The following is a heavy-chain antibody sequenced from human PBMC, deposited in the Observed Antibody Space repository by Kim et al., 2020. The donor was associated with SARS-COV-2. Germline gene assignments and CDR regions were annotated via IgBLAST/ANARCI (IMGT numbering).Heavy chain of an antibody. CDR2: IWYDGSNK. D-gene: IGHD2-15*01. CDR3: ARDDSRYYYYCMDV. V-gene: IGHV3-33*01. CDR1: GFTFSSYG. J-gene: IGHJ6*03. Sequence: GGSLRLSCAASGFTFSSYGMHWVRQAPGKGLEWVAVIWYDGSNKYYADSVKGRFTISRDNSKNTLYLQMNSLRAEDTAVYYCARDDSRYYYYCMDVWGKGTTVTVSS.